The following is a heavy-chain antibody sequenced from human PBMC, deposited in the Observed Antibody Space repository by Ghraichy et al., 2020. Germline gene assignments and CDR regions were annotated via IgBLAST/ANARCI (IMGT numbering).Heavy chain of an antibody. CDR1: GFTFSSYS. J-gene: IGHJ4*02. CDR3: ARGKIAISPLFDY. V-gene: IGHV3-21*01. D-gene: IGHD2-21*01. CDR2: ISSSSSYI. Sequence: GGSLRLSCAASGFTFSSYSMNWVRQAPGKGLEWVSSISSSSSYIYYADSVKGRFTISRDNAKNSLYLQMNSLRAEDTAVYYCARGKIAISPLFDYWGQGTLVTVSS.